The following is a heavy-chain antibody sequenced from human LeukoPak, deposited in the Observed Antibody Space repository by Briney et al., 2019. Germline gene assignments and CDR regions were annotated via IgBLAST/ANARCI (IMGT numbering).Heavy chain of an antibody. D-gene: IGHD3-16*01. CDR1: DDSISDYY. CDR3: MRGAGWLIDY. J-gene: IGHJ4*02. CDR2: FYNSGRS. Sequence: SETLSLTCTVSDDSISDYYRGWIRQPPGKGLEWIGYFYNSGRSTYNPSLKSRVTISADTSKNHFPLKLNSVTTADTAVYYCMRGAGWLIDYWGQGILVTVSS. V-gene: IGHV4-59*01.